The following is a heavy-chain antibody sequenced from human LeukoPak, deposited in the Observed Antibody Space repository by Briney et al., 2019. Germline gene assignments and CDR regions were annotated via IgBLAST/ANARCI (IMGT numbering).Heavy chain of an antibody. CDR2: IYYSGST. CDR1: GGSISSYY. V-gene: IGHV4-59*01. D-gene: IGHD6-13*01. CDR3: ARGLYSSSWYWFDP. J-gene: IGHJ5*02. Sequence: SESLSLTCTVSGGSISSYYWSWIRQPPGKGLEWIGYIYYSGSTNYNPSLKSRVTISVDTSKNQFSLKLSSVTAADTAVYYCARGLYSSSWYWFDPWGQGTLVTVSS.